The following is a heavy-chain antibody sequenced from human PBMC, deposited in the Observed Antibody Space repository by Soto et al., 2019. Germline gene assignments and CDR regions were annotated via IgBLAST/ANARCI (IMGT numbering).Heavy chain of an antibody. Sequence: SDTLSLTCTVYGGSLYDRDNFWSWIRQSSGNGLEWIGGIYYTGSVYYNPSLQSRVTLSVDTSKNQFSMKLNSVTAADTAVYYCARPSSETYRFDSWGRGMLVTVSS. CDR1: GGSLYDRDNF. CDR3: ARPSSETYRFDS. D-gene: IGHD6-19*01. J-gene: IGHJ4*02. V-gene: IGHV4-39*01. CDR2: IYYTGSV.